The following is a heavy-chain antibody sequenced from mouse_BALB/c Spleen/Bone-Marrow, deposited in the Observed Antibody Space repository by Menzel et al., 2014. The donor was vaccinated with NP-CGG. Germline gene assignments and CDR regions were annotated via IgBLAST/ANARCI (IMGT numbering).Heavy chain of an antibody. CDR2: IDPANGNT. J-gene: IGHJ3*01. CDR3: ASYYYGSSGFAY. CDR1: GFNIKDTY. Sequence: EVQVVESGAELVKPGASVKSSCTASGFNIKDTYMHWVKQRPEQGLEWIGRIDPANGNTKYDPKFQGKATITADTSSNTAYLQLSSLTSEDTAVYYCASYYYGSSGFAYWGQGTLVTVSA. V-gene: IGHV14-3*02. D-gene: IGHD1-1*01.